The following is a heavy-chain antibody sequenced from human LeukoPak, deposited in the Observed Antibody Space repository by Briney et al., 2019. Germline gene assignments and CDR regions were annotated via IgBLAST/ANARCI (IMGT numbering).Heavy chain of an antibody. Sequence: SETLSLTCTVSGGSISGHYWSRIRQPPGKGLEWIGYIYYTGSTNYNPSLESRVTISVDTSKNQFSLKLNSVTAADTAVYYCARGGSDYRNYQNWFDPWGQGTLVTVSS. CDR2: IYYTGST. CDR3: ARGGSDYRNYQNWFDP. J-gene: IGHJ5*02. CDR1: GGSISGHY. V-gene: IGHV4-59*11. D-gene: IGHD4-11*01.